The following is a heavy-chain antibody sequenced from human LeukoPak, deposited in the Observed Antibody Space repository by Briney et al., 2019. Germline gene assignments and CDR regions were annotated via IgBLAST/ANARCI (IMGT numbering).Heavy chain of an antibody. J-gene: IGHJ3*02. CDR2: ISGSGGST. CDR3: ARVSVAGTGAFDI. V-gene: IGHV3-23*01. Sequence: PGGSLRLSCAASGFTFSSYAMSWVRQAPGKGLEWVSAISGSGGSTYYADSVKGRFTISRDNAKNSLYLQMNSLRAEDTAVYYCARVSVAGTGAFDIWGQGTMVTVSS. D-gene: IGHD6-19*01. CDR1: GFTFSSYA.